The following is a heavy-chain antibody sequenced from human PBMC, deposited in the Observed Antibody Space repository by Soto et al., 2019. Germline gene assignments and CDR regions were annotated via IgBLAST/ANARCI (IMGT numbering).Heavy chain of an antibody. CDR3: ARDRDTAGYYGMDV. J-gene: IGHJ6*02. D-gene: IGHD5-18*01. V-gene: IGHV4-31*03. CDR2: IYYSGST. CDR1: GGSIGSGGYY. Sequence: QVQLQESGPGLVKPSQTLSLTYTVSGGSIGSGGYYWSWIRQHPGKGLEWIGYIYYSGSTYYNPSLKSRVTISVDTSKNQFSLKLSSVTAADTAVYYCARDRDTAGYYGMDVWGQGTTVTVSS.